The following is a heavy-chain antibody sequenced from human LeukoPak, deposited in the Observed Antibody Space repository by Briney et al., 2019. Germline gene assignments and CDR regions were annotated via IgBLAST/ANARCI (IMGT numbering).Heavy chain of an antibody. CDR2: ISSSGSTI. Sequence: GGSLRLSCAASGSTFSSYEMNWVRQAPGKGLEWVSYISSSGSTIYYADSVKGRFTISRDNAKNSLYLQMNSLRAEDTAVYYCAKHPGDFTGIVDYYHMDVWGKGTTVTVSS. V-gene: IGHV3-48*03. CDR3: AKHPGDFTGIVDYYHMDV. D-gene: IGHD1-26*01. CDR1: GSTFSSYE. J-gene: IGHJ6*03.